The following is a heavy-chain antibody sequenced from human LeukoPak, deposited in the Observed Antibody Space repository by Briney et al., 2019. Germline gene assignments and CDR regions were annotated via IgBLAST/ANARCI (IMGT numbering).Heavy chain of an antibody. CDR3: ARDIADFWRGNYHNMDV. Sequence: SETLSLTCTVSGGSISSYYWSWIRQPPGKGLEWIGYIYYSGSTNYNPSLKSRVTISVDTSKNQFSLKLSSVTAADTAVYYCARDIADFWRGNYHNMDVWGQGTTVTVS. D-gene: IGHD3-3*01. V-gene: IGHV4-59*12. CDR2: IYYSGST. CDR1: GGSISSYY. J-gene: IGHJ6*02.